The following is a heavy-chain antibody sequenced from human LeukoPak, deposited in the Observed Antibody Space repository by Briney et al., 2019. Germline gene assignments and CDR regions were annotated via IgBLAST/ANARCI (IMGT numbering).Heavy chain of an antibody. CDR1: GLTFAKTS. CDR2: ISPSGRST. J-gene: IGHJ4*02. D-gene: IGHD1-26*01. Sequence: GGSLRLSCAASGLTFAKTSMTWVRQAPGKGLEWVSTISPSGRSTYYADSVKGRFTISRDNSKNTLYLQMNSLRADDTAVYYCAKDLGRYRNNFFDYWGQGNLVTVSS. V-gene: IGHV3-23*01. CDR3: AKDLGRYRNNFFDY.